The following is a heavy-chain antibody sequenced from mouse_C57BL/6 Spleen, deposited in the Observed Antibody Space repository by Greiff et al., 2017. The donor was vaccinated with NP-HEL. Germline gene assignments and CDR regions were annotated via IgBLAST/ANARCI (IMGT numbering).Heavy chain of an antibody. CDR1: GFTFSSYA. CDR3: ARDPLYDGYEDY. Sequence: EVNVVESGGGLVKPGGSLKLSCAASGFTFSSYAMSWVRQTPEKRLEWVATISDGGSYTYYPDNVKGRFTISRDNAKNNLYLQMSHLKSEDTAMYYCARDPLYDGYEDYWGQGTTLTVSS. D-gene: IGHD2-3*01. CDR2: ISDGGSYT. V-gene: IGHV5-4*01. J-gene: IGHJ2*01.